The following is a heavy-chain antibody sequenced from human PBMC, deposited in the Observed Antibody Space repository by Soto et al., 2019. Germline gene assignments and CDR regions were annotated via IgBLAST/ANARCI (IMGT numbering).Heavy chain of an antibody. D-gene: IGHD1-26*01. CDR3: VRQGIDYLHGLVDL. CDR1: SGPTRSHN. V-gene: IGHV4-59*08. J-gene: IGHJ6*02. Sequence: QVQVQQSGPRLVKPSETLSLTCTVSSGPTRSHNWGWIRQSPGRGLEWIGYVYYTGGTSYNPSLTSRVTIAADTSTNPVSLTLSSVTAADTASYCCVRQGIDYLHGLVDLWGQGTAVSVSS. CDR2: VYYTGGT.